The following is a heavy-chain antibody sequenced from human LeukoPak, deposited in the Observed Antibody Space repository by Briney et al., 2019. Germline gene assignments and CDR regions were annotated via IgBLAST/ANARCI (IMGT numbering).Heavy chain of an antibody. V-gene: IGHV3-7*04. CDR1: GFPFAPCW. J-gene: IGHJ4*02. D-gene: IGHD3-3*01. Sequence: GGSLRLSCAASGFPFAPCWMTWVRQAPGKGPEFVATMNRDGSEVAYGNSVRGRFTISRDNAKNSLYLQMYSLRAEDTAVYYCARGIDEWLYLNYWGQGALVTVSS. CDR2: MNRDGSEV. CDR3: ARGIDEWLYLNY.